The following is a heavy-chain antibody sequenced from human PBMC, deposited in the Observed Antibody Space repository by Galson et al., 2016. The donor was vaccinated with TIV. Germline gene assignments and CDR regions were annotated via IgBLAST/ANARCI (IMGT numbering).Heavy chain of an antibody. V-gene: IGHV3-33*01. D-gene: IGHD5-24*01. J-gene: IGHJ4*02. CDR2: ISSDRTNE. CDR1: GFTFRSYG. CDR3: ARDRDGYATGDY. Sequence: SLRLSCAASGFTFRSYGLHWVRQAPGKGLEWVALISSDRTNEYYADSVKGRFTISRDNSKHTVYLQMNSLRVEGTAMYFCARDRDGYATGDYWGQGTLVTVSS.